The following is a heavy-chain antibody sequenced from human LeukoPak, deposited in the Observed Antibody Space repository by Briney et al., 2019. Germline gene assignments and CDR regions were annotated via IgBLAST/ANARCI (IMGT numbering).Heavy chain of an antibody. Sequence: SETLSLTCAVYVGSFSGYYWSWIRQPPGKGLEWIGEINHSGSTNYNPSLKSRVTISVDTSKNQFSLKLSSVNAADTAVYYCARGGLYCSGGSCPLWFDPWGQGTLVTVSS. V-gene: IGHV4-34*01. CDR1: VGSFSGYY. D-gene: IGHD2-15*01. CDR2: INHSGST. J-gene: IGHJ5*02. CDR3: ARGGLYCSGGSCPLWFDP.